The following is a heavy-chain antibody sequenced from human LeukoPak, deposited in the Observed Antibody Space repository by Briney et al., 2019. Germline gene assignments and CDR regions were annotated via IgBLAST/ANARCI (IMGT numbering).Heavy chain of an antibody. V-gene: IGHV4-34*01. CDR3: ARGQYYYDSSGYYFRPHAFDI. CDR1: GGSFSGYY. CDR2: INHSGST. Sequence: PSETLSLTCADYGGSFSGYYWSWIRQPPGKGLEWIGEINHSGSTNYNPSLKSRVTISVDTSKNQFSLKLSSVTAADTAVYYCARGQYYYDSSGYYFRPHAFDIWGQGTMVTVSS. J-gene: IGHJ3*02. D-gene: IGHD3-22*01.